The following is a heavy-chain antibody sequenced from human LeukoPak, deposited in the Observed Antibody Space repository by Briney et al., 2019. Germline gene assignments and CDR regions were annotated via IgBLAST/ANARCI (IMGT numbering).Heavy chain of an antibody. V-gene: IGHV4-4*02. CDR3: AMNLYASGWYGPQLDY. CDR1: GGSISTSKW. CDR2: IYHSGST. Sequence: SETLSLTCAVSGGSISTSKWWNWVRQPPGKGLEWIGEIYHSGSTNYNPPLKSRVTISVDKSKNQFSLNLSSVTVADTAVYYCAMNLYASGWYGPQLDYWGLGTLVTVSS. J-gene: IGHJ4*02. D-gene: IGHD6-19*01.